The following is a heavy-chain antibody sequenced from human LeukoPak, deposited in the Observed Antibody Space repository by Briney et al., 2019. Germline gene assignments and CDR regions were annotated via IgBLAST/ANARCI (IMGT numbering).Heavy chain of an antibody. J-gene: IGHJ6*03. CDR1: GGSISSGGYY. D-gene: IGHD2-15*01. Sequence: PSETLSLTCTVSGGSISSGGYYWSWIRQPPGKGLEWIGYIYHSGSTYYNPSLKSRVTISVDRSKNQFSLKLSSVTAADTAVYYCARATPGYYSGGSCYSRYYYYYMDVWGKGTTVTVSS. CDR2: IYHSGST. CDR3: ARATPGYYSGGSCYSRYYYYYMDV. V-gene: IGHV4-30-2*01.